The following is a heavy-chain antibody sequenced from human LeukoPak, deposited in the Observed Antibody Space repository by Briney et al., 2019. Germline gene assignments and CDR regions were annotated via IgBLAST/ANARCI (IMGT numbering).Heavy chain of an antibody. Sequence: GGSLRLSCAASGFTFSNYVMSWVRQAPGKGLEWVSYINHNGEMIFYPDFVRGRLTISRDKAKNSQYLQMNSLRDEDTAVYYCARDNDWAFHYWGQGTLVTVSS. CDR1: GFTFSNYV. D-gene: IGHD3-9*01. V-gene: IGHV3-48*02. CDR2: INHNGEMI. CDR3: ARDNDWAFHY. J-gene: IGHJ4*02.